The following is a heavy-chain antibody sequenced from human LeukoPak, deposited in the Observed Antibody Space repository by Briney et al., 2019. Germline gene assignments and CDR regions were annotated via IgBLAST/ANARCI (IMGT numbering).Heavy chain of an antibody. CDR3: AKANVFGVLDYFDY. J-gene: IGHJ4*02. CDR1: GFTFSNYA. D-gene: IGHD3-3*01. CDR2: ISGSGGTT. V-gene: IGHV3-23*01. Sequence: GGSLRLSCAASGFTFSNYAMSWVRQAPGKGLEWVSGISGSGGTTYYADSVKGRFTVSRDNSKNTLSLQMYSLRAEDTAIYYCAKANVFGVLDYFDYWGQGTLVTVSS.